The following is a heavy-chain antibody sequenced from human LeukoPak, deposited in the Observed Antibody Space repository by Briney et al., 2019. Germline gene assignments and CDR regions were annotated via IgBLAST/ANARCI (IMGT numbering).Heavy chain of an antibody. Sequence: ASVKVSCKASGYTFTSYYMHWVRQAPGQGLEWMGIINPSGGSTSYAQKFQGRVTMTRDTSTSTVYMELSSPRSEDTAVYYCARDRLIYAFDIWGQGTMVTVSS. CDR1: GYTFTSYY. CDR3: ARDRLIYAFDI. CDR2: INPSGGST. J-gene: IGHJ3*02. V-gene: IGHV1-46*01.